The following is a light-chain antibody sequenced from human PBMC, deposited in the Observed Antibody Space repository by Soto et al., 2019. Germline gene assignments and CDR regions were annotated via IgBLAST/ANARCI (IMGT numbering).Light chain of an antibody. CDR2: SAS. Sequence: EIVLTQSPGTLSLSPGERATLSCRASQSVSSNYLAWYQQKPGQAPGLLVYSASTRATGVPDRFSGSGSGTDFTLTISRLEPEDFAVYYCQQFGNSVYTFGQVTILEMK. J-gene: IGKJ2*01. CDR1: QSVSSNY. CDR3: QQFGNSVYT. V-gene: IGKV3-20*01.